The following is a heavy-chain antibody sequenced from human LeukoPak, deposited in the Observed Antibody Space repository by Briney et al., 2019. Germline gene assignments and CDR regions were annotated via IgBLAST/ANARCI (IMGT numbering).Heavy chain of an antibody. CDR2: INPKSGGT. D-gene: IGHD3-16*01. CDR3: ARPGGKTKGAFDI. J-gene: IGHJ3*02. CDR1: GGTFSSYA. V-gene: IGHV1-2*02. Sequence: GASVKVSCKASGGTFSSYAISWVRQAPGQGLEWMGWINPKSGGTNYAQKFQGRVTMTRDTSISTAYMELSRLRSDDTAVYYCARPGGKTKGAFDIWGQGTMVTVSS.